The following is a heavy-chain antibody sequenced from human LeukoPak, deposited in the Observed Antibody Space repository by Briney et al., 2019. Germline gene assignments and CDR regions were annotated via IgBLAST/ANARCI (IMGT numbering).Heavy chain of an antibody. CDR2: ISAYNGNT. CDR1: GGTFSSYA. J-gene: IGHJ5*02. Sequence: ASVKVSCKASGGTFSSYAISWVRQAPGQGLEWMGWISAYNGNTNYARKLQGRVTMTTDTSTSTAYMELRSLRSDDTAAYYCARTGSSWQNNWFDPWGQGTLVTVSS. V-gene: IGHV1-18*01. CDR3: ARTGSSWQNNWFDP. D-gene: IGHD6-13*01.